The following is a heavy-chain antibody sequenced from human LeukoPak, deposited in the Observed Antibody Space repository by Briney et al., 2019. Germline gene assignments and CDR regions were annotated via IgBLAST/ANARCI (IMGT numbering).Heavy chain of an antibody. CDR1: SGSISTSNYY. J-gene: IGHJ4*02. V-gene: IGHV4-39*07. CDR2: INHSGST. Sequence: SETLSLTCTVSSGSISTSNYYWGWVRQPPGKGLEWIGEINHSGSTNYNPSLKSRVTISVDTSKNQFSLKLSSVTAADTAVYYCARSWGVAGPGGGIDYWGQGTLVTVSS. CDR3: ARSWGVAGPGGGIDY. D-gene: IGHD6-19*01.